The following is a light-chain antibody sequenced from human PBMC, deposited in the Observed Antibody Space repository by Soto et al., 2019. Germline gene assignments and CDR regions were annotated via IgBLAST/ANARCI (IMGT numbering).Light chain of an antibody. CDR2: GAS. CDR1: QTVSTY. V-gene: IGKV3-11*01. J-gene: IGKJ2*01. CDR3: QQYARPPFA. Sequence: IVLTQSPATLSLSPGERATISCRARQTVSTYLSWYQHKPGQAPRLLIYGASNRATGIPARFSGSGSGTDFTLTISSLEPEDSAVYYCQQYARPPFAFGQGTKVEIK.